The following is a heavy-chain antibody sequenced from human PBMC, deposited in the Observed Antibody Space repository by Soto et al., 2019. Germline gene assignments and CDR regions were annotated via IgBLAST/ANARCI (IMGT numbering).Heavy chain of an antibody. D-gene: IGHD3-10*01. J-gene: IGHJ5*02. CDR1: GGTFSSYA. V-gene: IGHV1-69*13. Sequence: GASVKVSCKASGGTFSSYAISWVRQAPGQGLEWMGGIIPIFGTANYAQKFQGRVTITADESTSTAYMELSSLRSEDTAVYYCARFGELANGWFDPWGQGTLFTVSS. CDR2: IIPIFGTA. CDR3: ARFGELANGWFDP.